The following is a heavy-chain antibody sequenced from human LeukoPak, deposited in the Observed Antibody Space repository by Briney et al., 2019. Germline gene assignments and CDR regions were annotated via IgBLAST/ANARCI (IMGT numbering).Heavy chain of an antibody. CDR1: GFTFSGSA. V-gene: IGHV3-73*01. Sequence: HPGGSLRLSCAASGFTFSGSAMHWVRQASGKGPEWVGRIRSKANSYATAYAASVKGRFTISRDDSKNTAYLQMNSLKTEDTAVYYCTGTVTKVGMDVWGQGTTVTVSS. CDR3: TGTVTKVGMDV. CDR2: IRSKANSYAT. D-gene: IGHD4-17*01. J-gene: IGHJ6*02.